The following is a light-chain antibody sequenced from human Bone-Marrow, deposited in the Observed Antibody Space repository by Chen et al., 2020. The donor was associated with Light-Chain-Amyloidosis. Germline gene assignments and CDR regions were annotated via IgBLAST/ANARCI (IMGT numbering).Light chain of an antibody. CDR3: QQYGTSPLT. CDR1: QTMSSNY. Sequence: EIVLTQSPGTLSLSPGEGAHLSCRASQTMSSNYLTWYQQKFGQAPRLLISGSSSRATGMPDRCTGSGSGTDFNRPINRLEPEDFAMYYWQQYGTSPLTFGGGTKVEIK. J-gene: IGKJ4*01. CDR2: GSS. V-gene: IGKV3-20*01.